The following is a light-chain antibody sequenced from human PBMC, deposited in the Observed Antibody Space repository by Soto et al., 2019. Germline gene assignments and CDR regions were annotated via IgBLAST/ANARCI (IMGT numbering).Light chain of an antibody. J-gene: IGLJ1*01. CDR1: RSDVGAYNY. V-gene: IGLV2-8*01. Sequence: QSALTQPASVSGSPGQSIAISCTGTRSDVGAYNYVSWYQQHPGKAPKLMISEVNKRPSGVPDRFSGSKSGNTASLTVSGLQAEDEADYYCSSYAGSSNVFGTGTKLTVL. CDR2: EVN. CDR3: SSYAGSSNV.